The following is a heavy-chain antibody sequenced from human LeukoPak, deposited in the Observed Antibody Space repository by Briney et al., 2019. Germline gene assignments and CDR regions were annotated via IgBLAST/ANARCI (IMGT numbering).Heavy chain of an antibody. V-gene: IGHV1-69*02. CDR3: ARGSSGGRYGMDV. J-gene: IGHJ6*02. CDR1: GGTFSSYT. D-gene: IGHD2-15*01. CDR2: INPILGIA. Sequence: ASVKVSCKASGGTFSSYTISWVRQAPGQGLEWMGRINPILGIANYAQKFQGRVTITADKSTSTAYMELSSLRSEDTAVYYCARGSSGGRYGMDVWGQGTTVTVSS.